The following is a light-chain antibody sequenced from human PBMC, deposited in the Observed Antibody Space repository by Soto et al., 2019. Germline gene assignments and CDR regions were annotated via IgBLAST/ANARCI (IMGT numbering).Light chain of an antibody. Sequence: QSALAQPASVSGSPGQSITISCTGTSSDVGGFDYVSWYQQRPGKVPKLIIHNVSNRPSGVSDRFSGSKSGNTATLTISGLEADDEADYYCSSYASTSVLVVFGGGTKLTVL. CDR3: SSYASTSVLVV. J-gene: IGLJ3*02. CDR1: SSDVGGFDY. V-gene: IGLV2-14*01. CDR2: NVS.